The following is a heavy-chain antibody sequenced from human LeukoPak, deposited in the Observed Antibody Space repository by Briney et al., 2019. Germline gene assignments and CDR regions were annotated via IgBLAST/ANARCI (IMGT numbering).Heavy chain of an antibody. D-gene: IGHD4/OR15-4a*01. CDR2: IIPIFATP. V-gene: IGHV1-69*05. CDR1: GGTFSSYG. CDR3: ARHHALTTPYYFGS. Sequence: ASVKVSCKASGGTFSSYGISWVRQAPGQGLEWMGGIIPIFATPNYAQKFQGRVTITTDESTSTAYMELSSLRSEDTAVYYCARHHALTTPYYFGSWGQGTLVTVSS. J-gene: IGHJ4*02.